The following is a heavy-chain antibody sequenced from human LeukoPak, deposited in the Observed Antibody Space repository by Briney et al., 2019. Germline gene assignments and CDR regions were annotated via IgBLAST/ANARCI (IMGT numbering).Heavy chain of an antibody. CDR1: GYTFTGYY. V-gene: IGHV1-2*02. J-gene: IGHJ6*03. CDR2: INPDSGDT. Sequence: ASVKVSCKASGYTFTGYYIHWVRQAPGQGLEWMGWINPDSGDTSYAQKSQGRVTMTRDTSISTAYMELSRLRSDDTAVYYCARESLPRSGSYPYYYYYYMDVWGKGTTVTVSS. D-gene: IGHD1-26*01. CDR3: ARESLPRSGSYPYYYYYYMDV.